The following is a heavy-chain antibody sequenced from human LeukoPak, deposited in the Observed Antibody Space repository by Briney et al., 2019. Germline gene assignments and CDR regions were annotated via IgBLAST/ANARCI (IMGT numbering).Heavy chain of an antibody. J-gene: IGHJ6*03. D-gene: IGHD3-3*01. Sequence: PSETLSLTCTVSGGSISNYYWSWIRQPPGKGLEWIGYIYYSGSTNYNPSLKSRVTISVDTSKNQFSLKVSFVSAADTAVYYCARTTFWSGRSPDYHHCYMDVWGKGTTVTVSS. V-gene: IGHV4-59*01. CDR3: ARTTFWSGRSPDYHHCYMDV. CDR2: IYYSGST. CDR1: GGSISNYY.